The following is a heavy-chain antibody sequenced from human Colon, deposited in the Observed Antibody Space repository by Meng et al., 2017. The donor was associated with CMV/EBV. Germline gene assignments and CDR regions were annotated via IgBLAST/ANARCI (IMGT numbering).Heavy chain of an antibody. J-gene: IGHJ5*02. CDR3: AREMYQLLYSAELVNWFDP. D-gene: IGHD2-2*02. CDR1: GFTFSSYD. Sequence: GGSLRLSCAASGFTFSSYDMHWVRQAPGKGLEWVAVISYDGSNKYYADSVKGRFTISRDNSKNTLYLQMNSLRAEDTAVYYCAREMYQLLYSAELVNWFDPWGQGTLVTVSS. CDR2: ISYDGSNK. V-gene: IGHV3-30-3*01.